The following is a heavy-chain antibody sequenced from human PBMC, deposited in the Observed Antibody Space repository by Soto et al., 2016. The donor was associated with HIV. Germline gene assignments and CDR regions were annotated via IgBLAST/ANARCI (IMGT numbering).Heavy chain of an antibody. V-gene: IGHV3-21*01. CDR2: ISSSSGYM. CDR3: AKVWGGYYYGSGSYLLAQYYFDY. CDR1: GFTFSSYS. J-gene: IGHJ4*02. Sequence: EVQLVESGGGLVKPGGSLRLSCTASGFTFSSYSMNWVRQAPGKGLEWISSISSSSGYMYYADSVKGRFTISRDNAQNSLFLQMNSLRADDTAVYYCAKVWGGYYYGSGSYLLAQYYFDYWGQGAVVTVSS. D-gene: IGHD3-10*01.